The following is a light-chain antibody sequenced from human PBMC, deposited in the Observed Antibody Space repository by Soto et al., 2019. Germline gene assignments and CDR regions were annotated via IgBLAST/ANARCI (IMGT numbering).Light chain of an antibody. CDR1: QNVNSSY. CDR3: QDNSSSLT. V-gene: IGKV3-20*01. CDR2: GAS. Sequence: VFTLSPLPRSLSPGQRTTPSSRASQNVNSSYVAWYQQKPDQATSLLIYGASSRPTGIPDRFSRSGCGKDSTLTISILEADYVTVYYCQDNSSSLTFGQGTRLEIK. J-gene: IGKJ5*01.